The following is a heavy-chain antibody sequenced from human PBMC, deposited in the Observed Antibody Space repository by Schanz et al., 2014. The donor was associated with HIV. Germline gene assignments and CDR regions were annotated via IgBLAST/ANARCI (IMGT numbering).Heavy chain of an antibody. V-gene: IGHV3-30*03. D-gene: IGHD2-15*01. CDR3: ARGSGPYYYYYGMDV. CDR2: ISYDGSNK. Sequence: QVQLLESGGGLVQPGGSLRISCVASGFTFSSHAMTWVRQAPGKGLEWVAFISYDGSNKYYADSVKGRFTISRDNSKNTLYLQMNSLRAEDTAVYYCARGSGPYYYYYGMDVWGQGTTVTVSS. J-gene: IGHJ6*02. CDR1: GFTFSSHA.